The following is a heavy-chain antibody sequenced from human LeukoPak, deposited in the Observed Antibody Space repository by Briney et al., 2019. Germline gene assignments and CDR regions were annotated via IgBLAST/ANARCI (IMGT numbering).Heavy chain of an antibody. CDR2: IYPRDGST. CDR3: ARDQEGFNY. Sequence: ASVKVSCKASGYTFTSNYIHWVRQAPGQGLEWMGMIYPRDGSTSYAQKFQGRVTVTRDTSTSTVHMELSGLRSEDTAVYYCARDQEGFNYWGQGTLVTVSS. J-gene: IGHJ4*02. CDR1: GYTFTSNY. V-gene: IGHV1-46*01.